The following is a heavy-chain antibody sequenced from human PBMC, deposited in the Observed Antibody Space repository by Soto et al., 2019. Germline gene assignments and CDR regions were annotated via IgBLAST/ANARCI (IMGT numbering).Heavy chain of an antibody. V-gene: IGHV3-53*02. CDR3: ARVSSPFGY. J-gene: IGHJ4*02. CDR1: GFTVSSNY. Sequence: EVQLVETGGGLIQPGGSLRLSCAVSGFTVSSNYMSWVRQAPGKGLECVSVIYSSGNTYYADSVKARFNVSRDKSKNTVYLQMNSLRAEDTAMYYCARVSSPFGYWGQGTLVTVSS. CDR2: IYSSGNT. D-gene: IGHD3-16*01.